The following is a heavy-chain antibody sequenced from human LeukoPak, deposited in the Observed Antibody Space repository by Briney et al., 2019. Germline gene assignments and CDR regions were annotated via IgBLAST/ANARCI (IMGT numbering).Heavy chain of an antibody. CDR3: ARDSDYDYGGLDY. J-gene: IGHJ4*02. Sequence: GGSLRLSCAASGFTVSSNYMSWVRQAPGKGLEWVSIIYSGGRTYYADSVKGRFTISRDNSKNTLYLQMNSLRAEDTAVYYCARDSDYDYGGLDYWGQGTLVAVSS. D-gene: IGHD5-12*01. V-gene: IGHV3-66*01. CDR1: GFTVSSNY. CDR2: IYSGGRT.